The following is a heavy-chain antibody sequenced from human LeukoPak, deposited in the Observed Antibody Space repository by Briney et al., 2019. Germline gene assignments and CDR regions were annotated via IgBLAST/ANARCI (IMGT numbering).Heavy chain of an antibody. D-gene: IGHD6-13*01. CDR2: IYHSGST. CDR3: ARGDSSSWDWFDP. V-gene: IGHV4-30-2*01. CDR1: GGSISSGGYS. J-gene: IGHJ5*02. Sequence: SETLSLTCAVSGGSISSGGYSWSWIRQPPGKGLEWIGYIYHSGSTYYNPSLKSRVTISVDRSKNQFSLKLSSVTAADTAVYYCARGDSSSWDWFDPWGQGTLVTVSS.